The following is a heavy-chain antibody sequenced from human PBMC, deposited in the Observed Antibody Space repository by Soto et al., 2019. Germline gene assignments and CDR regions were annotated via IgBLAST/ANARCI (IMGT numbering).Heavy chain of an antibody. Sequence: SETLSLTCTVSGGSISSYYWSWIRHPPGKGLEWIGYIYYSGSTNYNPSLKSRVTISVDTSKNQFSLKLSSVTAADTAVYYCAALTFDSSGYVDYWGQGTLVTVSS. CDR3: AALTFDSSGYVDY. V-gene: IGHV4-59*01. J-gene: IGHJ4*02. CDR2: IYYSGST. CDR1: GGSISSYY. D-gene: IGHD3-22*01.